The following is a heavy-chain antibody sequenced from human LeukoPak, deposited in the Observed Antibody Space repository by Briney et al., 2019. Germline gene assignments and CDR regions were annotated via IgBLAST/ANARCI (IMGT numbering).Heavy chain of an antibody. D-gene: IGHD6-19*01. CDR1: GFTFSSYS. Sequence: GGSLRLSCAASGFTFSSYSMNWVRQAPGKGLEWVSSISSSSSYIYYADSVKGRFTISRDNAKNSLYLQMNSLRAEDTAVYYCAREGIAVAGVDYWGQGTLVTVSS. V-gene: IGHV3-21*01. J-gene: IGHJ4*02. CDR2: ISSSSSYI. CDR3: AREGIAVAGVDY.